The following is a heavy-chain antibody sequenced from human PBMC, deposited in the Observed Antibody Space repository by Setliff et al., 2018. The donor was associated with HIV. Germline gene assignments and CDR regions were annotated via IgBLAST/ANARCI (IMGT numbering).Heavy chain of an antibody. CDR3: AREIYGGNSRPFDY. D-gene: IGHD4-17*01. CDR1: GGSISSYF. V-gene: IGHV4-59*01. J-gene: IGHJ4*02. CDR2: IYYNGNT. Sequence: TSETLSLTCTVSGGSISSYFWSWIRQSPGKGLEWIGYIYYNGNTNYSPSLKSRVTISVDTSKNQVSLKLSSVTAADTAVYYCAREIYGGNSRPFDYWGQGTLVTVSS.